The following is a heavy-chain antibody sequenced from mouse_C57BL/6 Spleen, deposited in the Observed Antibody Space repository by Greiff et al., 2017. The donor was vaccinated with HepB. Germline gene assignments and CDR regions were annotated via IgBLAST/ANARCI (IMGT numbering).Heavy chain of an antibody. CDR2: ISYDGSN. D-gene: IGHD1-1*01. V-gene: IGHV3-6*01. Sequence: EVQLQESGPGLVKPSQSLSLTCSVTGYSITSGYYWNWIRQFPGNKLEWMGYISYDGSNNYNPSLKNRISITRDTSKNQFFLKLNSVTTEDTATYYCARSGTNPYYFDYWGQGTTLTVSS. CDR3: ARSGTNPYYFDY. CDR1: GYSITSGYY. J-gene: IGHJ2*01.